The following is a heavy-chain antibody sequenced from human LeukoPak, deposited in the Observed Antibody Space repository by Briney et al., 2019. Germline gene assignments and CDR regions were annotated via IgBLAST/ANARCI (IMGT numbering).Heavy chain of an antibody. J-gene: IGHJ4*01. CDR1: GGSISSYY. CDR3: AKSGFPQPLRSLGY. V-gene: IGHV4-59*01. Sequence: SETLSLTCTVSGGSISSYYWSWIRQPPGKGLEWIGYIYYSGSTNYNPSLKSRVTISVDTSKNQFSLKLSSVTAADPAVYYCAKSGFPQPLRSLGYWGQGTLGTGS. CDR2: IYYSGST. D-gene: IGHD6-25*01.